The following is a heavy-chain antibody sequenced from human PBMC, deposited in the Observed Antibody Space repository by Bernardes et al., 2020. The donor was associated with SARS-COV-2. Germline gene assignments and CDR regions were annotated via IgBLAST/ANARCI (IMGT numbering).Heavy chain of an antibody. Sequence: AWALVSSCEAPQIIVTNKKMSWGRQGSGGGPGRGSLILLRGNTRYADSVRGRFTISRDSSKNALFLHLNSLRNEDTALYYCAREFSGSYGETFDLWGRGTVVTVSS. CDR2: ILLRGNT. CDR1: QIIVTNKK. D-gene: IGHD1-26*01. J-gene: IGHJ3*01. V-gene: IGHV3-66*03. CDR3: AREFSGSYGETFDL.